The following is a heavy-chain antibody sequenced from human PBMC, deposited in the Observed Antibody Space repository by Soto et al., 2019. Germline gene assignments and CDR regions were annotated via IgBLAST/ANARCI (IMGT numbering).Heavy chain of an antibody. D-gene: IGHD3-10*01. CDR1: GDTFANFG. CDR3: ARVVRGVVNWFDP. V-gene: IGHV1-18*01. Sequence: HLVQSGPEVKRPGASITVSCKTSGDTFANFGLSWVRQAPGQGLEWMGWIATYNNNKNYAQKFTGRLTLNTDTSTSTAYMELESLGYDDTAVYYCARVVRGVVNWFDPWGQGTLVTVSS. CDR2: IATYNNNK. J-gene: IGHJ5*02.